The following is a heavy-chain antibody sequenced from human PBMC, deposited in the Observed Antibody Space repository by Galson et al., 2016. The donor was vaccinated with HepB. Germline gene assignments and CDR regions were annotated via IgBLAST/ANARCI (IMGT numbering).Heavy chain of an antibody. Sequence: AEVKKPGESLTISCRGSGYSFSSYWIGWVRQLPGKGLEWLGNIYPGDSDTRYSPSFQGQVSISADKSITTAYLQWSSLKASDTAFYYCARRGSGWSLFDSWGQGTLVTVSS. V-gene: IGHV5-51*01. J-gene: IGHJ4*02. CDR3: ARRGSGWSLFDS. CDR2: IYPGDSDT. D-gene: IGHD6-19*01. CDR1: GYSFSSYW.